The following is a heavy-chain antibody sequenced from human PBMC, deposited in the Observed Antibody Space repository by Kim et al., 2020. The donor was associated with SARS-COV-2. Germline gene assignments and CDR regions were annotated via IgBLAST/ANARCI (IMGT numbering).Heavy chain of an antibody. V-gene: IGHV3-30*02. D-gene: IGHD4-17*01. CDR3: AKDSESYGDYEEPFDY. J-gene: IGHJ4*02. Sequence: SVKGRFTISRDNSKNTLYLQMNSLRAEDTAVYYCAKDSESYGDYEEPFDYWGQGTLVTVSS.